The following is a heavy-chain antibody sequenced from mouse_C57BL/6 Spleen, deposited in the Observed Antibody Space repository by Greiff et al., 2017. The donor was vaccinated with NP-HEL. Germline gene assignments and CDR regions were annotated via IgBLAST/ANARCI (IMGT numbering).Heavy chain of an antibody. CDR3: ARGSSACCFAY. Sequence: EVQRVESGAELVKPGASVKLSCTASGFNFNDYCMPWVKQRPEQGLEWIGRIDPGGGDTNYAAKFQGKATITADTSSNTAYLQLSSLTSEDTAVYYCARGSSACCFAYWGQGTMVTVSA. CDR2: IDPGGGDT. J-gene: IGHJ3*01. D-gene: IGHD3-2*02. CDR1: GFNFNDYC. V-gene: IGHV14-2*01.